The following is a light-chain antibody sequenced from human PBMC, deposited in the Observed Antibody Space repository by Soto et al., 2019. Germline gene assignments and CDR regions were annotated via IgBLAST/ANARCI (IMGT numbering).Light chain of an antibody. V-gene: IGLV1-44*01. CDR3: AVWDDSLNGRV. CDR1: SSNIGSYA. Sequence: QSVLTQPPSASGTPGQRVTISCSGGSSNIGSYAVNWYQQLPGTAPKLLIYSNNQRPSGVPDRFSGSKSGTSASLAISGLQSEDEADYYCAVWDDSLNGRVFGGGTKLTVL. CDR2: SNN. J-gene: IGLJ2*01.